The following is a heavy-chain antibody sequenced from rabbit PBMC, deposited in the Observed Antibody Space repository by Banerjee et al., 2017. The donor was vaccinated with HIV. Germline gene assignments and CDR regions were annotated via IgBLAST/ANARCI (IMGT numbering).Heavy chain of an antibody. CDR3: ARGAYIIAGGGYPFNF. CDR2: IYAGSSGST. J-gene: IGHJ3*01. V-gene: IGHV1S45*01. CDR1: GFSFSGSYY. Sequence: QQQLVESGGDLVKPEGSLTLTCTASGFSFSGSYYMCWVRQAPGKGLEWIACIYAGSSGSTYYASWAKGRFTISKTSSTTVTLQMTSLTAADTATYFCARGAYIIAGGGYPFNFWGQGTLVTVS. D-gene: IGHD8-1*01.